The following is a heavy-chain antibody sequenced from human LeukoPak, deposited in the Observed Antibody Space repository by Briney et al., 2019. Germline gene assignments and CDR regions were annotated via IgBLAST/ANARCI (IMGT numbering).Heavy chain of an antibody. V-gene: IGHV3-48*01. CDR3: ATNGDYPFDS. J-gene: IGHJ4*02. CDR2: ITRNSETI. D-gene: IGHD4-17*01. Sequence: PGGSLRLSCAASGFTFSGYSLNWVRQAPGKGLEWVSYITRNSETIYYADSVKGRFTISRDNAKKLLFLQMNSLITEDTAVYYCATNGDYPFDSWGQGTLVTVSS. CDR1: GFTFSGYS.